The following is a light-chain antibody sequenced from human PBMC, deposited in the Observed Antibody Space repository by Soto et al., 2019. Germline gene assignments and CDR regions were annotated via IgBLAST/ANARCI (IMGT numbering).Light chain of an antibody. CDR1: QIITRSY. CDR2: GAS. CDR3: QQYESSPLT. Sequence: EIVLTQSPGTLSLSPGERVTLYCRASQIITRSYVAWYQQKPGQAPRLLIYGASSRATGIPDRFSGSESGTDFTLTISRLEPEDFAVYYCQQYESSPLTFGGGTKVEI. J-gene: IGKJ4*01. V-gene: IGKV3-20*01.